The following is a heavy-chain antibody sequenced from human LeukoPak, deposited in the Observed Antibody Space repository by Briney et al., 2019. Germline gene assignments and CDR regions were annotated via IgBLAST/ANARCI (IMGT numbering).Heavy chain of an antibody. Sequence: ASVKVSCKASGYTFTAHYMHWVRQAPGQGLEWMGIINPSGGSTSYAQKFQGRVTMTRDTSTSTVYMELSSLRSEDTAVYYCARDSQRGGGYGWEDYWGQGTLVTVSS. CDR3: ARDSQRGGGYGWEDY. D-gene: IGHD5-12*01. J-gene: IGHJ4*02. V-gene: IGHV1-46*01. CDR1: GYTFTAHY. CDR2: INPSGGST.